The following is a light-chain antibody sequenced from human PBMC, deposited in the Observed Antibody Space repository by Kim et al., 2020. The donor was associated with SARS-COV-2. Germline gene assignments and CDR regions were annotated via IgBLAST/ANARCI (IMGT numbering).Light chain of an antibody. J-gene: IGLJ3*02. Sequence: QPATLTSAGNRNVAGYEGAAWLQQRQGHPPKLLTYRTNNRPAGISDRFSASRSGNTASLTIRGLQPEDETDYYCSAWDSSLSGWVFGGGTQLTVL. CDR2: RTN. V-gene: IGLV10-54*02. CDR3: SAWDSSLSGWV. CDR1: RNVAGYEG.